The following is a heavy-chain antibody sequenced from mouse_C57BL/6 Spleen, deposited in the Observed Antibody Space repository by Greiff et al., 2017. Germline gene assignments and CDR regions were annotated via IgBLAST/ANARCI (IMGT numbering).Heavy chain of an antibody. CDR1: GFSLTSYG. J-gene: IGHJ1*03. CDR3: ARTRYGSSYKYFDV. Sequence: VQVVESGPGLVQPSQSLSITCTVSGFSLTSYGVHWVRQSPGKGLEWLGVIWSGGSTDYNAAFISRLSISKDNSKSQVFFKMNSLQADDTAIYYCARTRYGSSYKYFDVWGTGTTVTVSS. CDR2: IWSGGST. V-gene: IGHV2-2*01. D-gene: IGHD1-1*01.